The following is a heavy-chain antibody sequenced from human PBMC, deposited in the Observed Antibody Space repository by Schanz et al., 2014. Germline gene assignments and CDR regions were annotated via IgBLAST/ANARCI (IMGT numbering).Heavy chain of an antibody. CDR2: ISYDGNTK. CDR1: EFSFSSFG. J-gene: IGHJ5*02. Sequence: VRLVESGGGLVKPGGSLRLSCAASEFSFSSFGMNWVRQAPGKGLEWVALISYDGNTKYYADSVKGRFTISRDNSKNTLYLQINSLRAEDTAVYYCASGGYCTNGVCNGGRNWFDPWGQGTLVTVSS. CDR3: ASGGYCTNGVCNGGRNWFDP. V-gene: IGHV3-30*03. D-gene: IGHD2-8*01.